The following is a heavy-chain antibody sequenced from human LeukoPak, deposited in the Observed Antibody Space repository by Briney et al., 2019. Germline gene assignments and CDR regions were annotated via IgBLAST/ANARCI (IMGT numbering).Heavy chain of an antibody. CDR3: ARDKYTGYETLDY. CDR1: GYTFTGYY. D-gene: IGHD5-12*01. V-gene: IGHV1-2*02. Sequence: GASVKVSCKASGYTFTGYYIHWVRQAPGQGLEWMGWINPNNGGTNYAQKFQGRVTMTRDTSISTAYMELNRLTSDVTAVYYCARDKYTGYETLDYWGQGTPVTVSS. CDR2: INPNNGGT. J-gene: IGHJ4*02.